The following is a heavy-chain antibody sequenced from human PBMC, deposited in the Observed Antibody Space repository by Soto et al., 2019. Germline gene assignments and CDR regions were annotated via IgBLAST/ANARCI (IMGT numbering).Heavy chain of an antibody. CDR3: AGHFYDGSGFYYLGHAFDI. Sequence: EALALTSTDSGASISSRNYYWGWIRQPPGKGLEWIGSIYYRGSTYYNPSLKSRITISVDTSKNQFSLKLSSVNAADTAVYYCAGHFYDGSGFYYLGHAFDIWGQGTMVSV. V-gene: IGHV4-39*01. CDR2: IYYRGST. CDR1: GASISSRNYY. D-gene: IGHD3-22*01. J-gene: IGHJ3*02.